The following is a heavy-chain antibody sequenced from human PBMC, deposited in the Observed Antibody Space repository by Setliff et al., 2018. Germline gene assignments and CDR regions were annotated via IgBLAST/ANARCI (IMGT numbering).Heavy chain of an antibody. D-gene: IGHD5-18*01. Sequence: PGESLKISCMASEYSFTTYWIGWVRQMPGKGLEWMGIIYPGDPDTRYSPSFQGQVTISADKSINTAYLQWSSLKASDTAMYYCARRNTAMVYGFDIWGQGTMVTVS. V-gene: IGHV5-51*01. CDR1: EYSFTTYW. J-gene: IGHJ3*02. CDR2: IYPGDPDT. CDR3: ARRNTAMVYGFDI.